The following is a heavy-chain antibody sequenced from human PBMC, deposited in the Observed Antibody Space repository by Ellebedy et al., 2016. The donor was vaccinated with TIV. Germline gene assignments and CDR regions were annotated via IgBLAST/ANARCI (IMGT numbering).Heavy chain of an antibody. D-gene: IGHD3-3*01. CDR3: ARGHASGNVKDAFDI. Sequence: GESLKISCAAAGFTFSDCWMHWVRPAPGKGLEWVSLGTANGTTTIYADSVKGRFTISRDNAKNTVYLQMDSLRAEDTAVYYCARGHASGNVKDAFDIWGQGTTVTVSS. V-gene: IGHV3-74*01. CDR2: GTANGTTT. CDR1: GFTFSDCW. J-gene: IGHJ3*02.